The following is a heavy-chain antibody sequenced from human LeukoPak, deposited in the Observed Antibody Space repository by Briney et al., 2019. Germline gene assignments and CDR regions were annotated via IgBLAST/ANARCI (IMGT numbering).Heavy chain of an antibody. CDR2: FSWNSGTL. D-gene: IGHD3-10*01. CDR1: GFTFNDYA. Sequence: GRSLRLSCAASGFTFNDYAMHWVRQAPGKGLEWVAGFSWNSGTLGYADSVKGRFTISRDNAKNSLYLQMNSLRAEDTALYYCARGGVSGTYYNGWFDPWGQGTLVTVSS. J-gene: IGHJ5*02. V-gene: IGHV3-9*01. CDR3: ARGGVSGTYYNGWFDP.